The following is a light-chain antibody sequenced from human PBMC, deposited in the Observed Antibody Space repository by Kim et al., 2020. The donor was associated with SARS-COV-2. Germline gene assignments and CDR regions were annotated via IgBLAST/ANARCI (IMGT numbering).Light chain of an antibody. Sequence: GQSITISCAGTSNDVGGVDYVSWYQQHPGKAPKLMIYDVFNRPSGVPNRFSASKSGNTASLTISGLHAEDEANYYCSSYSSSTAVLFGGGTQLTVL. CDR3: SSYSSSTAVL. V-gene: IGLV2-14*03. J-gene: IGLJ2*01. CDR2: DVF. CDR1: SNDVGGVDY.